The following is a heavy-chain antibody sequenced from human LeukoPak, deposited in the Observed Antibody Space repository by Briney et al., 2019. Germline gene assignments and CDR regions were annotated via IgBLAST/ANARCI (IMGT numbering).Heavy chain of an antibody. CDR2: IKPDGSEK. CDR3: ACWAEPRLRIGAFDI. D-gene: IGHD3-16*01. J-gene: IGHJ3*02. V-gene: IGHV3-7*01. Sequence: GGSLRLSCAASGFTFSSSWMSWVRQAPGKGLEWATNIKPDGSEKYYVDPVKGRFTISRDNAKKSLYLQMNSLRAEDTAVYYCACWAEPRLRIGAFDIWGQGTMVTVSS. CDR1: GFTFSSSW.